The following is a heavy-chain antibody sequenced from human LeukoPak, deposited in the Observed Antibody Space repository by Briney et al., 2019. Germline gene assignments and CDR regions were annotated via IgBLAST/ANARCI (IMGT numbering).Heavy chain of an antibody. D-gene: IGHD2-2*01. J-gene: IGHJ4*02. CDR1: GYSFTSYG. CDR3: ARDPSIVVVPAAIPAMDC. V-gene: IGHV1-18*01. CDR2: ISAYNGNT. Sequence: ASVKVSCKASGYSFTSYGISWVRQAPGQGLEWMGWISAYNGNTNYAQKLQGRVTMTTDTSTSTAYMELRSLRSDDTAVYCCARDPSIVVVPAAIPAMDCWGQGTLVTVSS.